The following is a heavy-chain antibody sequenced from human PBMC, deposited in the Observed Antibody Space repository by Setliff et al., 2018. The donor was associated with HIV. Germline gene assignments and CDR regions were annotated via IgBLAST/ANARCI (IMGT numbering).Heavy chain of an antibody. CDR1: GYNVTVSA. CDR3: ARVGSYWSTFDY. D-gene: IGHD1-26*01. J-gene: IGHJ4*02. V-gene: IGHV7-4-1*02. Sequence: ASVKVSCKASGYNVTVSAINWVRQAPGQGFEWMGWINTETGNPMYAQGFRGRFVFSLDTSVSTTYLQINSLKAEDTAMYYCARVGSYWSTFDYWGQGALVTVSS. CDR2: INTETGNP.